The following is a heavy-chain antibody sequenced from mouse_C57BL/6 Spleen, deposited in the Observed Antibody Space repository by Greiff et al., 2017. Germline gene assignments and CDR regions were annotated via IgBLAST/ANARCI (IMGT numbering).Heavy chain of an antibody. CDR2: INPNNGGT. CDR3: ASGWLLLPDY. V-gene: IGHV1-26*01. CDR1: GYTFTDYY. D-gene: IGHD2-3*01. J-gene: IGHJ2*01. Sequence: VQLQQSGPELVKPGASVKISCKASGYTFTDYYMNWVKQSHGKSLEWIGDINPNNGGTSYNQKFKGKATLTVDKSSSTAYMELRSLTSEDSAVYYCASGWLLLPDYWGQGTTLTVSS.